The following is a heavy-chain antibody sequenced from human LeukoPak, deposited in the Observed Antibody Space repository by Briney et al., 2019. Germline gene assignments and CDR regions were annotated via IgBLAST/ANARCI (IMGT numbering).Heavy chain of an antibody. Sequence: PSETLSLTCTVSGGSISSYYWSWIRQPSGKGLEWIGYIYYSGSTNYNPSLKSRVTISVNTSKNQFSLKLSSVTAADTAVYYCARTYLAPGGAFDIWGQGTMVTVSS. V-gene: IGHV4-59*01. J-gene: IGHJ3*02. CDR2: IYYSGST. CDR1: GGSISSYY. D-gene: IGHD3-10*01. CDR3: ARTYLAPGGAFDI.